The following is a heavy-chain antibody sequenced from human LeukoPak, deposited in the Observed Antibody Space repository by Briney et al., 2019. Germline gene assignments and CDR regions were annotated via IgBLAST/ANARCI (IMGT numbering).Heavy chain of an antibody. D-gene: IGHD1-14*01. J-gene: IGHJ4*02. CDR2: INPKSGGT. V-gene: IGHV1-2*02. CDR3: ARECSTACNHFDY. Sequence: ASVKVSCKASGYTFPGYYLHWVRQAPGQGLEWMGWINPKSGGTNYAQKFQGRVTMTRDTSISTAYMELRRLSSDDTAVYYCARECSTACNHFDYWGQGTLVTVS. CDR1: GYTFPGYY.